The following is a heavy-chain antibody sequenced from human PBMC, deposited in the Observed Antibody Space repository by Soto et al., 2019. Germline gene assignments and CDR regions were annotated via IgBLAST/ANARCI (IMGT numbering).Heavy chain of an antibody. Sequence: SETLSLTCTVSGGSISSYYWSWIRQPAGKGLEWIGRIYTSGSTNYNPSLKSRVTMSVDTSKNQFSLKLSSVTAADTAVYYRARDRAAYGSGTLGNWFDPWGQGTLVTVSS. V-gene: IGHV4-4*07. D-gene: IGHD3-10*01. J-gene: IGHJ5*02. CDR1: GGSISSYY. CDR3: ARDRAAYGSGTLGNWFDP. CDR2: IYTSGST.